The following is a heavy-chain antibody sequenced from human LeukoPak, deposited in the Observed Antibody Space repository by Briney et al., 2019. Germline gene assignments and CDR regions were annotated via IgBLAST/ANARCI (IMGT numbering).Heavy chain of an antibody. J-gene: IGHJ5*02. Sequence: PSETLSLTCTVSGGSISSYYWSWIRQPPGKGLEWIGYIYYGGSTNYNPSLKSRVTISVDTSKNQFSLKLSSVTAADTAVYYCARDYSIDYGDYGGWFDPWGQGTLVTVSS. D-gene: IGHD4-17*01. CDR1: GGSISSYY. V-gene: IGHV4-59*12. CDR2: IYYGGST. CDR3: ARDYSIDYGDYGGWFDP.